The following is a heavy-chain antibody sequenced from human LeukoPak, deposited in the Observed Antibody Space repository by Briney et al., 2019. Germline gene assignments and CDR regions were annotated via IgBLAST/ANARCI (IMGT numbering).Heavy chain of an antibody. Sequence: ASVKVSCKTSGYTFSGYYLHWVRQAPGQGLEWMGWINPNSGSTNYAQMFQGRVTMTRDTSTSTAYMELSRLRSDDTAVYYCAKGDTMVRGTPTYWGQGTLVTVSS. CDR3: AKGDTMVRGTPTY. V-gene: IGHV1-2*02. CDR2: INPNSGST. D-gene: IGHD3-10*01. CDR1: GYTFSGYY. J-gene: IGHJ4*02.